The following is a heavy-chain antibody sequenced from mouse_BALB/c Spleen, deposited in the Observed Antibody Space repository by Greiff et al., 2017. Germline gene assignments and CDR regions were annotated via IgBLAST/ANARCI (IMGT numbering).Heavy chain of an antibody. D-gene: IGHD1-1*01. CDR2: IDPADGNT. Sequence: VQLQQSGAELVKPGASVKLSCTASGFNIKDSYMHWVKQRPEQGLEWIGRIDPADGNTKYDPKFQGKATITADTSSNTAYLQLSSLTSEDTAVFYCARADYYGSSYGGVAYWGQGTLVTVSA. CDR3: ARADYYGSSYGGVAY. CDR1: GFNIKDSY. J-gene: IGHJ3*01. V-gene: IGHV14-3*02.